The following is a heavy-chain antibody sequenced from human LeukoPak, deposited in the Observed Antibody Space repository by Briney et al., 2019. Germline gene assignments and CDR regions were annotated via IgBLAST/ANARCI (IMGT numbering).Heavy chain of an antibody. V-gene: IGHV3-30*02. D-gene: IGHD1-26*01. J-gene: IGHJ4*02. CDR2: IHNDGITE. Sequence: GGSLRLSCAASGFTFSSFGMHWVRQTPGKGLEWLTFIHNDGITEYYADSVKGRFTIPRDNSKNTVYLQMNSLRVEDTAVYYCAKDDPTGRYLWGQGTLVPVSS. CDR1: GFTFSSFG. CDR3: AKDDPTGRYL.